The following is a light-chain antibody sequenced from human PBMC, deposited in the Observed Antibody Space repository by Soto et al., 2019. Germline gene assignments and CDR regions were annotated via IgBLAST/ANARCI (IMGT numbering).Light chain of an antibody. V-gene: IGKV3-11*01. CDR2: QTS. CDR3: HQRQSWPRT. J-gene: IGKJ1*01. CDR1: QYINTR. Sequence: EIVLRQSPATPSSFPGDRVKLPRRASQYINTRLAWYQHRPGQAPRLLIYQTSLRAAGIPARFSASGSGTDFTITISDVKTEDCALYDCHQRQSWPRTFGQGTKVDIK.